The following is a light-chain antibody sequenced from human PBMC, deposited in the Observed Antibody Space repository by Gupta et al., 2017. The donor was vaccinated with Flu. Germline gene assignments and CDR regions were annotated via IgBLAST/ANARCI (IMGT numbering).Light chain of an antibody. CDR2: LGS. CDR1: QRRLHNNGYNY. CDR3: MQDLQSRT. Sequence: MAMTQPPLSLPATPGEPAAISCRSSQRRLHNNGYNYLEWYLQKPGQSPQLIMYLGSRRASGVTDRFSGSGSGSDFILRISRVEAEDVGVYYSMQDLQSRTFGQGTKLEIK. V-gene: IGKV2-28*01. J-gene: IGKJ2*01.